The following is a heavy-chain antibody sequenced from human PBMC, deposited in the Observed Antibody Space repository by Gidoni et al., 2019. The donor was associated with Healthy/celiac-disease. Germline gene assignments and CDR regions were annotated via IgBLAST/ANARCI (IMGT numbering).Heavy chain of an antibody. CDR1: GFTVNRNY. D-gene: IGHD1-1*01. Sequence: EVQLVESGGGLIQPGGYLRLSCAASGFTVNRNYMSWVGQAPGKCLHCVSLPSTIVRPFSAHSVKGRFSLSRSNSNNTLYLQINLLRAEDTAVYYCATVLLFNLSDRMGAFDIWGQGTMVTVSS. CDR3: ATVLLFNLSDRMGAFDI. CDR2: PSTIVRP. V-gene: IGHV3-53*01. J-gene: IGHJ3*02.